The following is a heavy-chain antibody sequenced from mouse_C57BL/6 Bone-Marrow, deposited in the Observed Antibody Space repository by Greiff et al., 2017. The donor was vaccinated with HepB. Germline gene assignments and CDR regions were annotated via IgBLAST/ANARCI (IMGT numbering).Heavy chain of an antibody. J-gene: IGHJ2*01. V-gene: IGHV1-50*01. CDR2: IDPSDSYT. CDR1: GYTFTSYW. Sequence: QVQLKQPGAELVKPGASVKLSCKASGYTFTSYWMQWVNQRPGQGLEWIGEIDPSDSYTNYNQKFKGKATLTVDTSSSTAYMQLSSLTSEYSAVYYCAREGDFYYGSSLDYWGQGTTLTVSS. D-gene: IGHD1-1*01. CDR3: AREGDFYYGSSLDY.